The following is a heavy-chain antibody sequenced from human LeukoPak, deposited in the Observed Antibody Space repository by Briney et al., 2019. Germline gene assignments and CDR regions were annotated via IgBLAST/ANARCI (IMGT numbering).Heavy chain of an antibody. Sequence: SETLSLTCTVSGGSISSSSYYWGWIRQPPGKGLEWIGSIYYSGSTYYNPSLKSRVTISVDTSKNQFSLKLSSVTAADTAVYYCARMGNPATVTTDYWGQGTLVTVSS. D-gene: IGHD4-17*01. CDR3: ARMGNPATVTTDY. CDR1: GGSISSSSYY. J-gene: IGHJ4*02. V-gene: IGHV4-39*01. CDR2: IYYSGST.